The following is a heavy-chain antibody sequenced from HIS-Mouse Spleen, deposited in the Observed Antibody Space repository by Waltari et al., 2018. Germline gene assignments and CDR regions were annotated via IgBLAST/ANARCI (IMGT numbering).Heavy chain of an antibody. V-gene: IGHV4-31*03. CDR3: ARSPYYDFWSGYSDNWFDP. D-gene: IGHD3-3*01. CDR1: GGSISSGGYY. J-gene: IGHJ5*02. CDR2: IYYSGAT. Sequence: QVQLQESGPGLVKPSQTLSLTCTVSGGSISSGGYYWSWIRQHPGKGLEWIGYIYYSGATYYHPSLKSRVTVSVDTAKNQFSLKLSSVTAADTAVYYCARSPYYDFWSGYSDNWFDPWGQGTLVTVSS.